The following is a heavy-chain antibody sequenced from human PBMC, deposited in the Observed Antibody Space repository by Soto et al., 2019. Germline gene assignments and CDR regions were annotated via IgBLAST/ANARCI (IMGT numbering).Heavy chain of an antibody. D-gene: IGHD5-18*01. Sequence: QVQLVQSGAEVKKPGASVKVSCKASGYTFTSYGISWVRQAPGQGLEWMGWISAYNGNTNYAQKLQGRVTMNRDTATSTAYMALRRLRVDDTAVYYCARDGGYSYGFFYWGQGTPVTVSS. CDR1: GYTFTSYG. CDR3: ARDGGYSYGFFY. J-gene: IGHJ4*02. V-gene: IGHV1-18*01. CDR2: ISAYNGNT.